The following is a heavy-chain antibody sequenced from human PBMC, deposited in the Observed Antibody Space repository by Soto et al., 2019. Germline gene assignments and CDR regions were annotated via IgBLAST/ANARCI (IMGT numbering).Heavy chain of an antibody. V-gene: IGHV4-59*01. CDR2: IYYSGST. Sequence: SETLSLTCTVSGGSISSYYWSWIRQPPGKGLEWIGYIYYSGSTNYNPSLKSQVTISVDTSKNQFSLKLSSVTAADTAVYYCARFHDYGDYWGQGTLVTVSS. CDR3: ARFHDYGDY. J-gene: IGHJ4*02. CDR1: GGSISSYY.